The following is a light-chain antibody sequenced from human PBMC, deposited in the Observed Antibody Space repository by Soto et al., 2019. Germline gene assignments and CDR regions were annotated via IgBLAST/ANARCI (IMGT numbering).Light chain of an antibody. CDR3: QQYGSSPT. J-gene: IGKJ1*01. Sequence: EIVLTQSPGTLSLFPGERATLSCRASQSVSAGYFAWYQQKPGQAPRLLIYGASSRVSGIPDRFSGSGSGTDFTLTISRLEPEDFAVYYCQQYGSSPTFGQGTKVEIK. CDR2: GAS. V-gene: IGKV3-20*01. CDR1: QSVSAGY.